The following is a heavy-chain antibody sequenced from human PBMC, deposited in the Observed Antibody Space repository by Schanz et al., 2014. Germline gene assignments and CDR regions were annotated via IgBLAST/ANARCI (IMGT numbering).Heavy chain of an antibody. D-gene: IGHD3-10*01. Sequence: EGQLAESGGGLVQPGGSLRLSCAVSGFTVSSNHMSWVRQAPGKGLEWVSSISSSSSYIYYADSVKGRFTISRDNAKNSLYLQMNSLRAEDTAVYYCARANYRRKINFDYWGRGTLVNVSS. V-gene: IGHV3-21*01. CDR1: GFTVSSNH. J-gene: IGHJ4*02. CDR2: ISSSSSYI. CDR3: ARANYRRKINFDY.